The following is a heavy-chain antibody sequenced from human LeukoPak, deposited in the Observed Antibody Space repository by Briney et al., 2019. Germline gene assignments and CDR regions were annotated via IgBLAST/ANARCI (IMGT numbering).Heavy chain of an antibody. Sequence: GGSLTLSCAASLFTFRSYAMTWVRQAPGKGLEWVSTISGSGRTTYYADPVKGRFTISRDNSKNTLYLQMNSLRAEDTAVYYCAKGDNNWNYRSGTYYYYMDVWGKGTTVTVSS. V-gene: IGHV3-23*01. D-gene: IGHD1-7*01. CDR3: AKGDNNWNYRSGTYYYYMDV. CDR2: ISGSGRTT. J-gene: IGHJ6*03. CDR1: LFTFRSYA.